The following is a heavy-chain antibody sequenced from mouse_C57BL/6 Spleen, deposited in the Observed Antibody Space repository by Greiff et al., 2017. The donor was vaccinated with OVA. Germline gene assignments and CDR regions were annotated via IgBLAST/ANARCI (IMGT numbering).Heavy chain of an antibody. CDR1: GFTFSSYA. Sequence: EVKVVESGEGLVKPGGSLKLSCAASGFTFSSYAMSWVRQTPEKRLEWVATISDGGSYTYYPDNVKGRFTISRDNAKNNLYLQMSHLKSEDTAMYYCARDYEGFAYWGQGTLVTVSA. J-gene: IGHJ3*01. D-gene: IGHD2-3*01. CDR2: ISDGGSYT. CDR3: ARDYEGFAY. V-gene: IGHV5-4*01.